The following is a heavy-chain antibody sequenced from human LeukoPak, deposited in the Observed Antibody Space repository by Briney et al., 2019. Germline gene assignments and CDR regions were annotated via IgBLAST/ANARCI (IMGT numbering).Heavy chain of an antibody. V-gene: IGHV4-39*02. J-gene: IGHJ6*03. D-gene: IGHD2-2*01. Sequence: TSETLSLTCTVSGGSISSSGYYWGWIRQPPGKGLEWIGSIYYSGSTYYNPSLKSRVTISVDTSKNQFSLKLTSVTAADTAVYYCARERPVYQPLLPAVYYYYYYMDVWGKGTTVTISS. CDR2: IYYSGST. CDR1: GGSISSSGYY. CDR3: ARERPVYQPLLPAVYYYYYYMDV.